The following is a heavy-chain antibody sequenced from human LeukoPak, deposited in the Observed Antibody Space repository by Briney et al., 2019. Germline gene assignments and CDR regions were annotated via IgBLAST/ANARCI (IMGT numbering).Heavy chain of an antibody. CDR2: ISGDGGST. V-gene: IGHV3-43*02. CDR1: GFTFDDYA. D-gene: IGHD4-23*01. J-gene: IGHJ4*02. CDR3: AKDGDYGGNGQTFDY. Sequence: GVAVRLSCAASGFTFDDYAMHWVRQAPGRGLEWVSLISGDGGSTYYADSVKGRFTISRDNSKNSLYLQMNSLRTEDTALYYCAKDGDYGGNGQTFDYWGQGTLVTV.